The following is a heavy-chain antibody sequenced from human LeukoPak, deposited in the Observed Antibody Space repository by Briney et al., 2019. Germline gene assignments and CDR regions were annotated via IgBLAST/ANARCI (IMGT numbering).Heavy chain of an antibody. D-gene: IGHD6-25*01. V-gene: IGHV5-51*01. CDR1: GYSFTDYW. J-gene: IGHJ2*01. CDR2: VYLRDSDS. Sequence: GESLKISLKGSGYSFTDYWIGWVRQIPGKGLEWMGIVYLRDSDSRYSSSVQGQVTISADKSITTTYLQWSSLKASDSAIYDCARRRDRGRYFDLWGRGTLVTVSS. CDR3: ARRRDRGRYFDL.